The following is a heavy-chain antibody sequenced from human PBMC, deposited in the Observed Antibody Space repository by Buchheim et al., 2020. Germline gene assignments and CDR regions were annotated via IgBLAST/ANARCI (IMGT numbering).Heavy chain of an antibody. CDR1: GFTFSNAW. Sequence: EVQLVESGGGLVKPGGSLRLSCAASGFTFSNAWMSWVRQAPGKGLEWVGRIKSKTDGGTTDYAAPVKGRFTISRADSKNTLYLQMNSLKTEDTAVYYCGYGSSGYDYYYYYGMDVWGQGTT. CDR2: IKSKTDGGTT. J-gene: IGHJ6*02. CDR3: GYGSSGYDYYYYYGMDV. D-gene: IGHD3-22*01. V-gene: IGHV3-15*01.